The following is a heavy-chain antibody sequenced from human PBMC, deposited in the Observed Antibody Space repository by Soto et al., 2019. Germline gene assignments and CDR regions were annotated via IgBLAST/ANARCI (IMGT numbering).Heavy chain of an antibody. CDR1: GGTFNTYA. D-gene: IGHD3-10*01. CDR2: IIPIFGIK. CDR3: AKEAGDN. Sequence: QMQLVQSGAEVKERGSSVKISCKTSGGTFNTYALTWVRQAPGQGLEWIGGIIPIFGIKNVAQRFQGRVTIIADESLTTAYMEMTSLRSDDTAVYYCAKEAGDNWGQGTLVTVSS. V-gene: IGHV1-69*01. J-gene: IGHJ4*02.